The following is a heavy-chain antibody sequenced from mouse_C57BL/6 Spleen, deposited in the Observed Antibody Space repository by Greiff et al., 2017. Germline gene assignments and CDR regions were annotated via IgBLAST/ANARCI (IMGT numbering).Heavy chain of an antibody. J-gene: IGHJ4*01. CDR2: IDPSDSYT. CDR1: GYTFTSYW. CDR3: ARRGGNAMDY. V-gene: IGHV1-69*01. Sequence: VQLQQPGAELVMPGASVKLSCKASGYTFTSYWMHWVKQRPGQGLEWIGEIDPSDSYTNYNQKFKGKSTLTVDKSSSTAYMQLSSLTPEDSAVYYCARRGGNAMDYWGQGTSVTVSS.